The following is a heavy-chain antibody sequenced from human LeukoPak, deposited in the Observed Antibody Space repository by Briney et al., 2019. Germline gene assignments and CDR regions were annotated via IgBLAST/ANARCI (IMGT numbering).Heavy chain of an antibody. CDR1: GFIFSNYG. D-gene: IGHD6-6*01. Sequence: GGSLRLSYAASGFIFSNYGMNWVRQAPGKGLEWVAAISASGSATSYADSVRGRFTISRDNSKNTLYLQMSSLRAEDTAVYYCVKDRPPSIAGDYWGQGTLVTVSS. V-gene: IGHV3-23*01. CDR3: VKDRPPSIAGDY. CDR2: ISASGSAT. J-gene: IGHJ4*02.